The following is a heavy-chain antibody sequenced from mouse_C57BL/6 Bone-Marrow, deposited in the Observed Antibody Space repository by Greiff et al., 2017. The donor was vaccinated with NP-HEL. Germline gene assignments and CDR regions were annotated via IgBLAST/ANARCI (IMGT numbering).Heavy chain of an antibody. D-gene: IGHD2-12*01. CDR1: GFTFSSYA. CDR2: ISDGGSYT. V-gene: IGHV5-4*01. Sequence: EVKLMESGGGLVKPGGSLKLSCAASGFTFSSYAMSWVRQTPEKRLEWVATISDGGSYTYYPDNVKGRFTISRDNAKNNLYLQMSHLKSEDTAMYYCAREPPAYDVNWYFDVWGTGTTVTVSS. CDR3: AREPPAYDVNWYFDV. J-gene: IGHJ1*03.